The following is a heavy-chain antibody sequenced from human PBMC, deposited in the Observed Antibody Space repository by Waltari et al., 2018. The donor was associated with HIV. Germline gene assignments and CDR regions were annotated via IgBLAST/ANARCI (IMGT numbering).Heavy chain of an antibody. D-gene: IGHD3-10*01. V-gene: IGHV1-24*01. CDR2: FDPEDDET. J-gene: IGHJ6*02. Sequence: QVQLVQSGAEVKKPRASVKVSCKVPGYTLTQLSMPCVRQAPGKGLEWMGNFDPEDDETIYAQKFQGRITMTEDTSSDTAYMELSSLTSGDTAVYYCATDFSGMVRAYSYYSLDVWGQGTTVTVSS. CDR1: GYTLTQLS. CDR3: ATDFSGMVRAYSYYSLDV.